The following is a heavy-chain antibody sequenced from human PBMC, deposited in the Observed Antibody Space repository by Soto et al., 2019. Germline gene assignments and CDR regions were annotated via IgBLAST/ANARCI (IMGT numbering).Heavy chain of an antibody. V-gene: IGHV1-69*04. D-gene: IGHD3-10*01. CDR3: GRDRYAYGSGSTIDN. Sequence: QVQLVQSGAEVMKPGPSVKVSCMPSGGAFSTYPLSWVRQAPGQGLEWMGRIVPVLGVPNYAQRFQGRVTMTADKDTNTAYLELSSLRFEDTAVYYCGRDRYAYGSGSTIDNWGQGTLVTVSS. J-gene: IGHJ4*02. CDR2: IVPVLGVP. CDR1: GGAFSTYP.